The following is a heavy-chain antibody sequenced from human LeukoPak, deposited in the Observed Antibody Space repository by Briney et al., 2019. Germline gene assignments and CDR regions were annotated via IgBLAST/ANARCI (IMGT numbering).Heavy chain of an antibody. D-gene: IGHD5-18*01. CDR1: GFTFSSYA. V-gene: IGHV3-23*01. CDR2: ISGSGGST. Sequence: GSLRLSCAASGFTFSSYAISWVRPAPGKGLEWVSAISGSGGSTYYADSVKGRFTISRDNSKNTLYLQMNSLRAEDTAVYYCAKGRGRMQLWSDYWGQGTLVTVSS. CDR3: AKGRGRMQLWSDY. J-gene: IGHJ4*02.